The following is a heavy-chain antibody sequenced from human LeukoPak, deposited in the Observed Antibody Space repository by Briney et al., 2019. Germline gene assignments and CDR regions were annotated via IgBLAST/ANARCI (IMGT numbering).Heavy chain of an antibody. V-gene: IGHV3-13*01. D-gene: IGHD4/OR15-4a*01. Sequence: PGGSLRLSRAACRFTFSSYDMHWVRQATGKGLEWVSAIGTAGDTYYPGSVKGRFTISRENAKNSLYLQMNSLRAGDTAGYYCARATNFTKTFDYWGQGTLVTVSS. CDR3: ARATNFTKTFDY. CDR1: RFTFSSYD. J-gene: IGHJ4*02. CDR2: IGTAGDT.